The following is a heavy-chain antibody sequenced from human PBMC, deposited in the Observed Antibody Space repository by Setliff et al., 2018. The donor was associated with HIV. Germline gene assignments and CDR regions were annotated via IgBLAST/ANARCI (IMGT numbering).Heavy chain of an antibody. CDR2: IYYSGGT. V-gene: IGHV4-39*01. J-gene: IGHJ3*02. D-gene: IGHD3-3*01. CDR1: GGSISSSSYY. CDR3: ARPITIFDAFDI. Sequence: PSETLSLTCTVSGGSISSSSYYWGWIRQPPGKGLEWIGSIYYSGGTYYNPSLKSRVTISVDTSKNQFSLKLSSVTAADTAVYYCARPITIFDAFDIWGQGTMVT.